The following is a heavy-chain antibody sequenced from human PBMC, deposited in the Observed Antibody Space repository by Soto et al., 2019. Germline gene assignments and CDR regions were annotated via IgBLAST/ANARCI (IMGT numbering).Heavy chain of an antibody. D-gene: IGHD1-26*01. CDR2: ISGSGGST. V-gene: IGHV3-23*01. CDR3: QKDRYSGRPYSCDY. Sequence: RILKNPGKGLEWVSGISGSGGSTYYRDHVKGRFPISRDNSKNTLYLQMNSLRAEDTAVYYCQKDRYSGRPYSCDYWGQGILVAVS. J-gene: IGHJ4*02.